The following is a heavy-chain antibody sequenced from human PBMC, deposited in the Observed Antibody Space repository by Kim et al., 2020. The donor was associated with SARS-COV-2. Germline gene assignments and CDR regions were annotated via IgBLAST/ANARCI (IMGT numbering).Heavy chain of an antibody. J-gene: IGHJ4*02. V-gene: IGHV3-49*04. CDR3: TRDGGFDGGGWYMGMDH. CDR1: GFPFGDYA. D-gene: IGHD6-19*01. Sequence: GGSLRLSCTTSGFPFGDYALGWVRQAPGKGLEWIGLIRSKANGETTEYAASVKGRFSITRDDFKSIAYLDMDGLKTEDTAVYYCTRDGGFDGGGWYMGMDHWGQGNLVTVSS. CDR2: IRSKANGETT.